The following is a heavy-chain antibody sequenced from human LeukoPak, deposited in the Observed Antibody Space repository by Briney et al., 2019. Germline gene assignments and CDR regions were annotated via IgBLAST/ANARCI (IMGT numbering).Heavy chain of an antibody. CDR1: GGSFSGYY. D-gene: IGHD3-10*01. Sequence: PSETLSLTXAVYGGSFSGYYWSWIRQPPGKGLEWIGEINHSGSTNYNPSLKSRVTISVDTSKNQFSLKLSSVTAADTAVYYCARNSYRGLYWGQGTLVTVSS. V-gene: IGHV4-34*01. J-gene: IGHJ4*02. CDR2: INHSGST. CDR3: ARNSYRGLY.